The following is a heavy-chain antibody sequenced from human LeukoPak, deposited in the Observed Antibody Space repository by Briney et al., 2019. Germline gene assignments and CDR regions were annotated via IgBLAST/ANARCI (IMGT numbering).Heavy chain of an antibody. Sequence: PSETLSLTCTVSGFSISSYYWSWIRQPPGKGLEWVGYICTNGSTNYNASLKSRVTISVDTSKSQFSLKLSSVTAADTAVYYCARMEYSSGYGPRDYYYYYYMDVWGKGTTVTVSS. CDR1: GFSISSYY. CDR2: ICTNGST. J-gene: IGHJ6*03. D-gene: IGHD3-22*01. CDR3: ARMEYSSGYGPRDYYYYYYMDV. V-gene: IGHV4-4*09.